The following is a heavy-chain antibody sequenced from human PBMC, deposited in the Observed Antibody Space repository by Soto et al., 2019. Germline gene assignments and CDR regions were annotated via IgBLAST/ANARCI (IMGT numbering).Heavy chain of an antibody. Sequence: ASVKVSCKASGGTFSSYSMIWVRQAPLQGLEWMGGIIPIFGTANCAQKFQGRVTITADESTSTAYMELRSLRSGDTAVYYCARGYVRYRSGKPFNWFDAWGEGPLV. J-gene: IGHJ5*02. CDR3: ARGYVRYRSGKPFNWFDA. CDR1: GGTFSSYS. V-gene: IGHV1-69*13. D-gene: IGHD6-19*01. CDR2: IIPIFGTA.